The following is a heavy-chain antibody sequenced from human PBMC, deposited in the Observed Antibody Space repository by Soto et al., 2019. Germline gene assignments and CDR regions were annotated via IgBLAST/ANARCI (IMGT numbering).Heavy chain of an antibody. V-gene: IGHV1-3*01. J-gene: IGHJ6*02. Sequence: VKVSCKASGYTFSTYAIHWVRQAPGQSLEWMGWLNGGTGQTRYSQRFQDRVTITRDTSASTAYMEVSSLRPEDTAVYYCARGKGMEENYYYYGMDIWGQGTTVTVSS. CDR1: GYTFSTYA. D-gene: IGHD1-1*01. CDR2: LNGGTGQT. CDR3: ARGKGMEENYYYYGMDI.